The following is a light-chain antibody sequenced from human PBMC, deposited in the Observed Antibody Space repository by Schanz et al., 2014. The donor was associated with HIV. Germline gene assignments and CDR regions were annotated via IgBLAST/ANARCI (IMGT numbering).Light chain of an antibody. CDR1: KRDVGAYKH. CDR2: DAN. CDR3: SSYTSSSTLNV. V-gene: IGLV2-14*03. Sequence: QSALTQPTSVSGSPGQSITISCPGTKRDVGAYKHVSWYQQHPGKAPKLMLYDANNRPSGVSDRFSGSKSGNTASLNISGLQAEDEADYYCSSYTSSSTLNVFGTGTKLTVL. J-gene: IGLJ1*01.